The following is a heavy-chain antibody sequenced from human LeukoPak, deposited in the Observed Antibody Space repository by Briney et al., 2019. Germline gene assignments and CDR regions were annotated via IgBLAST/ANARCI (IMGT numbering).Heavy chain of an antibody. J-gene: IGHJ4*02. V-gene: IGHV3-30*18. Sequence: PGRSLRLSCAASGFTFSSYGMHWVRQAPGKGLEWVAVISYDGSNKYYADSVKGRFTISRDNSKNTLYLQMNSLRAEDTAVYYCAKDPVGYSSPYYFDYWGQGTLVTVSS. CDR1: GFTFSSYG. D-gene: IGHD6-13*01. CDR2: ISYDGSNK. CDR3: AKDPVGYSSPYYFDY.